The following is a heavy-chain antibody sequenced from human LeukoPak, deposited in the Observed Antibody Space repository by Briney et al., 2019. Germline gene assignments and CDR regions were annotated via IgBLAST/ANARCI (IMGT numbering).Heavy chain of an antibody. V-gene: IGHV4-38-2*01. CDR1: GYSISSGYY. CDR2: IYHSGST. Sequence: SETLSLTCAVSGYSISSGYYWGWIRQPPGKGLEWIGSIYHSGSTYYNLSLKSRVTISVDTSKNQFSLKLSSVTAADTAVYYCARQGILTGYPRDAFDIWGQGTMVTVSS. CDR3: ARQGILTGYPRDAFDI. J-gene: IGHJ3*02. D-gene: IGHD3-9*01.